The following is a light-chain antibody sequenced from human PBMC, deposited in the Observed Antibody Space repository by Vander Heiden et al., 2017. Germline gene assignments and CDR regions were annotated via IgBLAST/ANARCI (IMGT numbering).Light chain of an antibody. J-gene: IGLJ2*01. CDR1: SSNIGTNT. CDR2: SKN. V-gene: IGLV1-44*01. Sequence: QSVLTPPPSASATPGQRLTISCSGSSSNIGTNTVNWYQHVPGTAPKLLIYSKNQRPSGVPARFSGSKSGTSASLAISGLQSEDEADYYCSAWDDSLKAVLFGGGTKLTVL. CDR3: SAWDDSLKAVL.